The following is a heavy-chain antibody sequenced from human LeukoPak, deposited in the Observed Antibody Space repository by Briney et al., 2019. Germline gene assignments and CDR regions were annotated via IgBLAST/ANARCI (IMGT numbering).Heavy chain of an antibody. CDR3: ARGLVVVVAANYYYSGMDV. D-gene: IGHD2-15*01. CDR2: IYYSGST. V-gene: IGHV4-59*01. J-gene: IGHJ6*02. Sequence: SETLSLTCTVSGGSISSYYWSWIRQPPGKGREWIGYIYYSGSTNYNPSLKSRVTISVDTSKNQFSLKLSSVTAADTAVYYCARGLVVVVAANYYYSGMDVWGQGTTVTVSS. CDR1: GGSISSYY.